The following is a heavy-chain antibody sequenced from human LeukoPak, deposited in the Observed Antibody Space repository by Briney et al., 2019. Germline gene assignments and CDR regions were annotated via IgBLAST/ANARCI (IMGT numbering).Heavy chain of an antibody. CDR3: ARGDSSGYYWVDY. CDR2: INHSGST. V-gene: IGHV4-34*01. D-gene: IGHD3-22*01. CDR1: GRSFSGYY. J-gene: IGHJ4*02. Sequence: SETLSLTCAVYGRSFSGYYWSWIRQPPGKGLEWIGEINHSGSTNYNPSLKSRVTISVDTSKNQFSLKLSSVTAADTAVYYCARGDSSGYYWVDYWGQGTLVTVSS.